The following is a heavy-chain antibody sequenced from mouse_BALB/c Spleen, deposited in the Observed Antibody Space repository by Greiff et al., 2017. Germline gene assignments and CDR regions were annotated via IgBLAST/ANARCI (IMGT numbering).Heavy chain of an antibody. J-gene: IGHJ4*01. CDR1: GYTFTSYY. CDR2: INPSNGGT. Sequence: QVHVKQSGAELVKPGASVKLSCKASGYTFTSYYMYWVKQRPGQGLEWIGEINPSNGGTNFNEKFKSKATLTVDKSSSTAYMQLSSLTSEDSAVYYCARRDSTYYYAMDYWGQGTSVTVSS. D-gene: IGHD5-1*01. V-gene: IGHV1S81*02. CDR3: ARRDSTYYYAMDY.